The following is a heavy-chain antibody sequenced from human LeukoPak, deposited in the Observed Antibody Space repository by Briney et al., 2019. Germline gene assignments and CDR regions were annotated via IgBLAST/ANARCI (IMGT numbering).Heavy chain of an antibody. D-gene: IGHD1-20*01. V-gene: IGHV4-34*01. CDR1: GGSFSGYY. Sequence: PSETLSLTCAVDGGSFSGYYWSWFRQPPGKGLEWIGEIHYTGATNYSPSLKGRVTISPGTSNNQVSLRMESVTAADTAVYYCARGITVVYYFDLWGRGTLVTVSS. CDR3: ARGITVVYYFDL. J-gene: IGHJ2*01. CDR2: IHYTGAT.